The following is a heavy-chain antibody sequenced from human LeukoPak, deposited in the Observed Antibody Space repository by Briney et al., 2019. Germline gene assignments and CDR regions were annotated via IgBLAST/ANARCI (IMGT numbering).Heavy chain of an antibody. J-gene: IGHJ3*02. CDR3: ARDGGTSWDDFDI. V-gene: IGHV3-48*01. D-gene: IGHD2-2*01. CDR2: ISSSSSTI. Sequence: GGSLRLSCAASGFTFSSYSMNWVRQAPGKGLEWVSYISSSSSTIYYAHSVKGRFTISRDKAKNPLYLQMNSLRAEDTAVYYYARDGGTSWDDFDIWGQGTMVTVSS. CDR1: GFTFSSYS.